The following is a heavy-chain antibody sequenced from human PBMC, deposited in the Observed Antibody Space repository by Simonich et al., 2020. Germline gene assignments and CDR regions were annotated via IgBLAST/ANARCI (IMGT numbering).Heavy chain of an antibody. CDR3: ARDFRLQLVEIGTYYYYGMDV. CDR1: GFTFRSYE. V-gene: IGHV3-48*03. D-gene: IGHD6-6*01. J-gene: IGHJ6*02. Sequence: EVQLVESGGGLVQPGGSLRLSCAASGFTFRSYEMNWVRQAPGKGLEWVSYISSSGSTIYYADSVKGRFTRARDNAKNSLYLQMNSLRAEDTAVYYCARDFRLQLVEIGTYYYYGMDVWGQGTTVTVSS. CDR2: ISSSGSTI.